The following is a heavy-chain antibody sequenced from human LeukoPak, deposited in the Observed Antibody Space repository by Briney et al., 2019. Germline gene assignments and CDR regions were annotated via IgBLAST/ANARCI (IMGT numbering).Heavy chain of an antibody. J-gene: IGHJ3*02. CDR1: GFTFSSYS. CDR3: ARAVAMVPAFDT. Sequence: GGSLRLSCAASGFTFSSYSMNWVRQAPGKGLEWVSSISSSSSYIYYADSVKGRFTISRDNAKNSLYLQMNSLRAEDTAVYYCARAVAMVPAFDTWGQGTMVTVSS. V-gene: IGHV3-21*01. D-gene: IGHD3-10*01. CDR2: ISSSSSYI.